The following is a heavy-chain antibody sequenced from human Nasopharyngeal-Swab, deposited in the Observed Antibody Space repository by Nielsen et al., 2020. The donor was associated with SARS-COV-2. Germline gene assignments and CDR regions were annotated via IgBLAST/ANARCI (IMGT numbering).Heavy chain of an antibody. CDR1: EFTFNTYD. Sequence: GESLKISCAASEFTFNTYDMNWVRQAPGKGLEWLSYISSSSRTIYYADSVKGRFTISSDNAENSLYLQMNTLRDEDTAVYYCARLRYYSSDYWGQGTLVTVSS. V-gene: IGHV3-48*02. CDR3: ARLRYYSSDY. D-gene: IGHD1-26*01. J-gene: IGHJ4*02. CDR2: ISSSSRTI.